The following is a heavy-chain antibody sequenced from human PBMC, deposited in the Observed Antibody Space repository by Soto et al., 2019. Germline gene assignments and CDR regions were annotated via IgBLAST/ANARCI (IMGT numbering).Heavy chain of an antibody. J-gene: IGHJ4*02. V-gene: IGHV4-39*01. CDR1: GGSISSSSYY. Sequence: LSLTCTVSGGSISSSSYYWGWIRQPPGKGLEWIGSIYYSGSTYYNPSLKSRVTISVDTSKNQFSLKLSSVTAADTAVYYCARHASDTAMVPLDYWGQGTLVTVSS. D-gene: IGHD5-18*01. CDR3: ARHASDTAMVPLDY. CDR2: IYYSGST.